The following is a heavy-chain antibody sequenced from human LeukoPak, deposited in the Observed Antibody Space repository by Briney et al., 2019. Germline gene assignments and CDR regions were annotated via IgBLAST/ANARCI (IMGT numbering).Heavy chain of an antibody. CDR2: ISADGVDT. CDR3: AKDKSPKYFYGMDV. CDR1: GLTFEDFA. J-gene: IGHJ6*02. Sequence: PGGSLRLSCAASGLTFEDFAMHWVRQAPGKGLEWVSLISADGVDTYYAASVEGRFTISRDNSENSLFLQMDSLRTEDTALYYCAKDKSPKYFYGMDVWGQGTTVTVSS. V-gene: IGHV3-43*02.